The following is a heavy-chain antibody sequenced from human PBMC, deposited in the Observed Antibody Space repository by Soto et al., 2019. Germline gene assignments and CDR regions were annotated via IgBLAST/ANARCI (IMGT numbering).Heavy chain of an antibody. CDR1: GFTFSSYG. V-gene: IGHV3-30*18. Sequence: PLGSLRLSCAASGFTFSSYGMHWVRQAPGKGLEWVAVISYDGSNKYYADSVKGRFTISRDNSKNTLYLQMNSLRAEDTAVYYCAKAPSRNADIDYWGQGTLVTVSS. CDR2: ISYDGSNK. J-gene: IGHJ4*02. CDR3: AKAPSRNADIDY. D-gene: IGHD6-13*01.